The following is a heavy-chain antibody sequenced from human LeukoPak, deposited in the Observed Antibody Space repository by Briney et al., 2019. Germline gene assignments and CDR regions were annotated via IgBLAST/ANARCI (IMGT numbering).Heavy chain of an antibody. CDR2: INPSGGST. J-gene: IGHJ4*02. CDR3: ARVGQIGAVADY. D-gene: IGHD6-13*01. V-gene: IGHV1-46*01. Sequence: ASVKVSCKASGYTFTGNYMHWLRQAPGHGLEWMGIINPSGGSTDSAQKFQGRVTMTRDVSTSTVYMELSSLRSDDTAVYFCARVGQIGAVADYWGQGTLVTVSS. CDR1: GYTFTGNY.